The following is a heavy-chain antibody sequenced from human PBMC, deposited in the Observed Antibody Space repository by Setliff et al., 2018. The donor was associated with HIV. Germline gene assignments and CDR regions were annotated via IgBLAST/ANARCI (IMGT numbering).Heavy chain of an antibody. V-gene: IGHV3-74*01. D-gene: IGHD1-1*01. CDR2: INNDGSNT. CDR1: GFTFDDYA. J-gene: IGHJ4*02. CDR3: ASARIPTGGTSTSLDY. Sequence: GALRLSCAASGFTFDDYAMHWVRQAPGMGLEWVSGINNDGSNTDYADSVKGRFTISRDSAKNTLYLQMNSLGAEDTAVYYCASARIPTGGTSTSLDYWGQGALVTVSS.